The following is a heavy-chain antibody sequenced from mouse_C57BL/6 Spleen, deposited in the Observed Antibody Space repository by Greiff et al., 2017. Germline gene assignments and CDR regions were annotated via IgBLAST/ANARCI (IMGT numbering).Heavy chain of an antibody. CDR3: ARSLLDWYFDV. J-gene: IGHJ1*03. Sequence: EVHLVESGGGLVKPGGSLKLSCAASGFTFSDYGMHWVRQAPEKGLEWVAYISSGSSTIYYADTVKGRFTISRDNAKNTLFLQMTSLRSEDTAMYYCARSLLDWYFDVWGTGTTVTVSS. CDR1: GFTFSDYG. V-gene: IGHV5-17*01. CDR2: ISSGSSTI.